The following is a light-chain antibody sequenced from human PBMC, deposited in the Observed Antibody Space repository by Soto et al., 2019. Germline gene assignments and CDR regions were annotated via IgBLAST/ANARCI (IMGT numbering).Light chain of an antibody. CDR1: SSDVGSYNL. Sequence: SVRTQPASVSGSPGQSITISCTGTSSDVGSYNLVSWYQQHPGKAPKLMIYEVSKRPSGVSNRFSGSKSGNTASLTISGLQAEDEADYYCCSYAGSSTFYVFGTGTKVTVL. CDR2: EVS. J-gene: IGLJ1*01. CDR3: CSYAGSSTFYV. V-gene: IGLV2-23*02.